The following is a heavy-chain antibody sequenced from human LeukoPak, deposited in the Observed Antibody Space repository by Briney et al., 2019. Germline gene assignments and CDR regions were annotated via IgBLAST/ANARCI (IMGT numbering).Heavy chain of an antibody. Sequence: ASVKVSCKASGYTFTCYYMHWVRQAPGQGLEWMGRVNPNNGVPNYAQKFQGRVTMTRDTAISTFYMELTSLRSDDTAVYFCAREVGYSSSYYGRFDPWGQGTLVIVSS. D-gene: IGHD2-2*01. CDR1: GYTFTCYY. J-gene: IGHJ5*02. CDR2: VNPNNGVP. V-gene: IGHV1-2*06. CDR3: AREVGYSSSYYGRFDP.